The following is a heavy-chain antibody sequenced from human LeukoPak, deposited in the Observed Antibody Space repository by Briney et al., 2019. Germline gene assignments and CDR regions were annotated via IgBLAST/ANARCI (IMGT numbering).Heavy chain of an antibody. CDR3: ARDLYDY. CDR2: IWYDGSNK. CDR1: XFTFSXYG. V-gene: IGHV3-33*01. J-gene: IGHJ4*02. Sequence: XXSCXAXXFTFSXYGMHWVRQAPGKGLEWVAVIWYDGSNKYYADSVKGRFTISRDNSKNTLYLQMNSLRAEDTAVYYCARDLYDYWGQGTLVTVSS.